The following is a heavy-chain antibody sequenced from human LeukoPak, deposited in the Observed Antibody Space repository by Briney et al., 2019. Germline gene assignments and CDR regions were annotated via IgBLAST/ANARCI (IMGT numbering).Heavy chain of an antibody. Sequence: GGSLRLSCAASGFMFSSYSMNWVRQAPGKGLEWVSYITSSSSTIYYADSVKGRFTISRDNAKESLYLQMNSLRAEDTAVYYCARDLKWAFDYWGQGTLVTVSS. J-gene: IGHJ4*02. CDR2: ITSSSSTI. D-gene: IGHD2-8*01. CDR3: ARDLKWAFDY. CDR1: GFMFSSYS. V-gene: IGHV3-48*01.